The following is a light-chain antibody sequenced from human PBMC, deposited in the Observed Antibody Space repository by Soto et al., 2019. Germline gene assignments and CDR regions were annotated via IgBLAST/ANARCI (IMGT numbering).Light chain of an antibody. CDR2: GAS. V-gene: IGKV3-20*01. CDR3: QQDGSSPRT. CDR1: QSVSSSY. Sequence: EMVLTQSPGTLSFSPGERATLSCRASQSVSSSYLAWYQQKPDQAPRLLIYGASSRATGIPDRFSGSGSGTDCTLTISRLEREDFAVYYCQQDGSSPRTFGQGTKVEI. J-gene: IGKJ1*01.